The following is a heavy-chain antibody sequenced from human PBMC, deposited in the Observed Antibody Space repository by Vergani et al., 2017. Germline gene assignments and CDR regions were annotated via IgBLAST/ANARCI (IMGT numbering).Heavy chain of an antibody. D-gene: IGHD2-2*02. V-gene: IGHV3-9*01. J-gene: IGHJ6*03. CDR1: GFTFDDYA. CDR2: ISWNSGSI. CDR3: TREAAIPHYYYYYMDV. Sequence: EVQLVESGGGLVQPGRSLRLSCAASGFTFDDYAMHWVRQAPGKGLEWVSGISWNSGSIGYADSVKGRFTISRDNAKNSLYLQMNSLRAEDTALYYCTREAAIPHYYYYYMDVWGKGTTVTVSS.